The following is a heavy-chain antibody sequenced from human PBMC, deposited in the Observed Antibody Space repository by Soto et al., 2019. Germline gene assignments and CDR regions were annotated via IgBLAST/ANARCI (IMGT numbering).Heavy chain of an antibody. CDR2: IYYSGST. J-gene: IGHJ5*02. CDR3: ARQGPITMIVVVNNWFDP. Sequence: SETKSVTCTVAGGSISSSSYYWSWIRQPPGKGLEWIGSIYYSGSTYYNPSLKSRVTISVDTSKNQFSLKLSSVTAADAAVYYCARQGPITMIVVVNNWFDPWGQGTLVTVSS. CDR1: GGSISSSSYY. D-gene: IGHD3-22*01. V-gene: IGHV4-39*01.